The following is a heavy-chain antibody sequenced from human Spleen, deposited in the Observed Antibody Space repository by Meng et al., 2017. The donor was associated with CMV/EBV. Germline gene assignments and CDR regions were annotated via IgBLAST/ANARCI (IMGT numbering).Heavy chain of an antibody. V-gene: IGHV1-2*02. D-gene: IGHD3-22*01. Sequence: ASVKVSCKASGYTFINYGITWVRQAPGQGLEWMGWINPNSGGTNYAQKFQGRVTMTRDTSISTAYMELSRLRSDDTAVYYCARDWRTRIGQYYYYYYGMDVWGQGTTVTVSS. J-gene: IGHJ6*02. CDR2: INPNSGGT. CDR3: ARDWRTRIGQYYYYYYGMDV. CDR1: GYTFINYG.